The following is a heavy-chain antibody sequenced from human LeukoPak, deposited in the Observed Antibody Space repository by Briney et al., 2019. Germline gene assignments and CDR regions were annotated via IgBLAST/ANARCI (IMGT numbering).Heavy chain of an antibody. Sequence: GGSLRVYCAASGFTFSTYGMHWVRQAPGQGLEWMGWINPNSGGTNYAQKFQDRVTMTRDTSINTFYMELSRLRSDDTAVYYCGRDYCDTSGDGAFDIWGQGTMVTVSS. D-gene: IGHD3-22*01. CDR1: GFTFSTYG. J-gene: IGHJ3*02. CDR3: GRDYCDTSGDGAFDI. V-gene: IGHV1-2*02. CDR2: INPNSGGT.